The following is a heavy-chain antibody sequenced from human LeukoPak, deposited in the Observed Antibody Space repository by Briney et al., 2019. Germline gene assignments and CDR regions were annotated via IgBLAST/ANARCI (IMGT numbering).Heavy chain of an antibody. Sequence: GGSLRLSCAASGFTFSSYAMHWVRQAPGKGLEWVAVISYDGSNKYYADSVKGRFTISRDNAKSSLYLQMNSLRAEDTAVFYCAREDIVATMTFDYWGQGILVTVSS. J-gene: IGHJ4*02. CDR2: ISYDGSNK. CDR3: AREDIVATMTFDY. D-gene: IGHD5-12*01. V-gene: IGHV3-30*04. CDR1: GFTFSSYA.